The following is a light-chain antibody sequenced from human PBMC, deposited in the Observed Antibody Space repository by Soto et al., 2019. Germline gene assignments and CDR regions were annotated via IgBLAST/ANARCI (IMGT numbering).Light chain of an antibody. Sequence: EIVLTQSPGTLSLSPGERATLSCRASQSVSSNYLAWYQQKPGQAPRLLIYGASSSATGIPDRFSGSGSGTDFTLTISRLEPEDFAVFYCQQYGSSPYIFGQGTKLESK. CDR1: QSVSSNY. V-gene: IGKV3-20*01. CDR2: GAS. J-gene: IGKJ2*01. CDR3: QQYGSSPYI.